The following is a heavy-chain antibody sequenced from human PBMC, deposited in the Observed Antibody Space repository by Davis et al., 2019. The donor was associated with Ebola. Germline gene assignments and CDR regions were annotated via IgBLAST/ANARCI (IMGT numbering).Heavy chain of an antibody. J-gene: IGHJ3*01. V-gene: IGHV2-5*02. CDR1: GFSLTTSGVG. CDR2: IYWDDDK. CDR3: AKFRSDDAFDV. Sequence: SGPTLVKPTQTLTLTCTFSGFSLTTSGVGVGWIRQPPGKALEWLALIYWDDDKRYSPSLKSRLSITKDTSKNQVVLTVTNMDHVDNATYYCAKFRSDDAFDVWGPGTMVTVSS.